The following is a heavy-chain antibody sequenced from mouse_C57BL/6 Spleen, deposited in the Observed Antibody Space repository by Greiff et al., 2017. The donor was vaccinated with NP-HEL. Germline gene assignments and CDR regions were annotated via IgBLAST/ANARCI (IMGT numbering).Heavy chain of an antibody. Sequence: VQLQQSGPGLVQPSQSLSITCTVSGFSLTSYGVHWVRQSPGKGLEWLGVIWRGGSTDYNAAFMSRLSITKDNSKSQVFFKMNSLQADDTAIYYCANYYGSSYYAMDYWGQGTSVTVSS. CDR1: GFSLTSYG. CDR3: ANYYGSSYYAMDY. J-gene: IGHJ4*01. CDR2: IWRGGST. D-gene: IGHD1-1*01. V-gene: IGHV2-5*01.